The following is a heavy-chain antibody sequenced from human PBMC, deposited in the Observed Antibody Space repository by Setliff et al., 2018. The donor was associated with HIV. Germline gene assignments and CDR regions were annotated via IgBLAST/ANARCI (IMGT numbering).Heavy chain of an antibody. CDR3: ARDQYTYGYLDAFDI. J-gene: IGHJ3*02. CDR1: GGSISSYY. D-gene: IGHD5-18*01. V-gene: IGHV4-59*01. CDR2: IYYSGST. Sequence: SEPLSLPCTVSGGSISSYYWSWIRQPPGKGLEWIGNIYYSGSTNYNPSLKSRVTISVDTSKNQFSLKLSSVTSADTAVYFCARDQYTYGYLDAFDIWGQGTMVTVSS.